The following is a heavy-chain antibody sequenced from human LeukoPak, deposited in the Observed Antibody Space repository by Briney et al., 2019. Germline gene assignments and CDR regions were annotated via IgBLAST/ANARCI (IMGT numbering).Heavy chain of an antibody. J-gene: IGHJ4*02. D-gene: IGHD3-10*01. CDR3: ARLLWFGELDY. Sequence: PSETLSLTCTVSGGSISNYYWSWIRQPAGKGLEWIGHIYTTGSTNYNPSPKSRVTMSVDTSKNQCTLKLTSVTAADTAVYYCARLLWFGELDYWGQGTLVTVSS. V-gene: IGHV4-4*07. CDR1: GGSISNYY. CDR2: IYTTGST.